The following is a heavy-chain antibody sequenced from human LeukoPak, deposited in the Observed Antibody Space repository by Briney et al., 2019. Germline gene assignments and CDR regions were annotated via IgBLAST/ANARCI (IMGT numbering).Heavy chain of an antibody. J-gene: IGHJ4*02. V-gene: IGHV3-23*01. D-gene: IGHD3-3*01. CDR2: ISGSGGST. CDR3: ARGILYDFWSGYYRSSPFDY. CDR1: GFTFSSYG. Sequence: GGTLRLSCAASGFTFSSYGMSWVRQAPGKGLEWVSAISGSGGSTYYADSVKGRFTISRDNAKNSLYLQMNSLRAEDTAVYYCARGILYDFWSGYYRSSPFDYWGQGTLVTVSS.